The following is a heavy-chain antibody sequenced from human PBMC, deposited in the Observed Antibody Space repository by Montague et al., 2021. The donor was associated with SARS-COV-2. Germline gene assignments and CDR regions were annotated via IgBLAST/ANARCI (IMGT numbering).Heavy chain of an antibody. V-gene: IGHV4-34*01. CDR1: GGSFSGYY. D-gene: IGHD3-16*01. CDR3: ARRGSGRSDLAY. CDR2: INHSGST. J-gene: IGHJ4*02. Sequence: SETLSLTCAVYGGSFSGYYWSWIRQPPGKGLEWIGEINHSGSTKYNPSLKSRVSMSVDKSRNQFSLRLTSVTAADTAMYYCARRGSGRSDLAYWGQGTLVTVSS.